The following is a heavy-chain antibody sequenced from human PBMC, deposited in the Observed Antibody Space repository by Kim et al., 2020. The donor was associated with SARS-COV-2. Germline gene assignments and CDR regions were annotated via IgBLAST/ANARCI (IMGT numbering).Heavy chain of an antibody. J-gene: IGHJ5*02. CDR3: ARRRAVYGPKVLELAYNWFDP. Sequence: SETLSLTCAVYGGSFSGYYWSWIRQPPGKGLEWIGEINHSGSTNYNPSLKSRVTISVDTSKNQFSLKLSSVTAADTAVYYCARRRAVYGPKVLELAYNWFDPWGQGTLVTVSS. CDR2: INHSGST. V-gene: IGHV4-34*01. D-gene: IGHD1-7*01. CDR1: GGSFSGYY.